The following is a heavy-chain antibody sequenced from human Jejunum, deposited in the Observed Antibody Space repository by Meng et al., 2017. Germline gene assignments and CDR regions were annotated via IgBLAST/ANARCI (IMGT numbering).Heavy chain of an antibody. D-gene: IGHD2-21*02. J-gene: IGHJ5*02. CDR1: GYNFNSYW. CDR3: AKFLHTNMVTTLNWFDP. Sequence: GESLKISCKGSGYNFNSYWIAWVRQMPGKDLEWMGSIYPGDSETRYSPSFQGQVTISADNSISTAYVQWSSLKASDTAVYYCAKFLHTNMVTTLNWFDPWGQGTLVTVSS. V-gene: IGHV5-51*01. CDR2: IYPGDSET.